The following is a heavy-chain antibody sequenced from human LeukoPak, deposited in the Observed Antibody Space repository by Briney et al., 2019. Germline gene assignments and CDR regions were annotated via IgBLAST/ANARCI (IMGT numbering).Heavy chain of an antibody. Sequence: PGGSLRLSCAASGFTSSSYAMHWVRQAPGKGLEWVAVISYDGSNKYYADSVKGRFTISRDNSKNTLYLQMNSLRAEDMALYYCAKDGGSSNWYYFDYWGQGTLVTVSS. CDR1: GFTSSSYA. J-gene: IGHJ4*02. V-gene: IGHV3-30-3*01. CDR2: ISYDGSNK. CDR3: AKDGGSSNWYYFDY. D-gene: IGHD6-13*01.